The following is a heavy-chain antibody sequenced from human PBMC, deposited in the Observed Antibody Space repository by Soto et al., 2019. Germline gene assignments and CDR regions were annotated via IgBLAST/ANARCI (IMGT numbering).Heavy chain of an antibody. CDR2: IIPIFGTP. CDR3: ARDRAPRGWSYLDL. CDR1: GGSFSDYA. V-gene: IGHV1-69*13. D-gene: IGHD2-15*01. J-gene: IGHJ4*02. Sequence: SVKVSCKAFGGSFSDYAISWVRQAPGQGLEWMGGIIPIFGTPNYAQKFQDRVTFTAHESTNTAYMELSRLTSEDTAVYYCARDRAPRGWSYLDLWGQGPQVTVAS.